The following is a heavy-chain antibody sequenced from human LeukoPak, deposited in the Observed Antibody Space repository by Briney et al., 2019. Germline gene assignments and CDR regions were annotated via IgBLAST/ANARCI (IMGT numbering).Heavy chain of an antibody. J-gene: IGHJ6*03. D-gene: IGHD2-2*02. CDR3: ARDLGCSSTSCYTVDYYYYYMDV. CDR2: INPNSGGT. V-gene: IGHV1-2*02. Sequence: ASVKVSCKASGYTFTGYYMHWVRQAPGQGLEWMGWINPNSGGTNYAQKFQGRVTMTRDTSISTAYMELSRLRSDDTAVYYCARDLGCSSTSCYTVDYYYYYMDVWGKGTTVTVSS. CDR1: GYTFTGYY.